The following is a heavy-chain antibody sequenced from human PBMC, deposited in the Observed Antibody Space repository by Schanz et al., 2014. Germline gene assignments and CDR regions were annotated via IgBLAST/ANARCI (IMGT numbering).Heavy chain of an antibody. V-gene: IGHV1-46*01. CDR2: IYLSDGST. CDR1: GYNFTNYY. Sequence: QVQLVQSGSELTRPGASVKVSCKASGYNFTNYYIHWVRQAPGQGLEWMGRIYLSDGSTRYAQKFQGRVTVTRDTSTTTVYMDLSSLISEDTAVYYCAFDRDDAYDIWGQGTTVTVSS. J-gene: IGHJ3*02. CDR3: AFDRDDAYDI. D-gene: IGHD3-9*01.